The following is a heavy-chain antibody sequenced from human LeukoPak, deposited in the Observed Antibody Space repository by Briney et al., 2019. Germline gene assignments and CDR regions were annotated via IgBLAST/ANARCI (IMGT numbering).Heavy chain of an antibody. CDR1: GFTFDDYA. CDR3: ATREDRIVGDY. Sequence: SLRLSCAASGFTFDDYAMHWVRQAPGKGLEWVSGISWNSGSIGYADSVKGRFTISRDNAKNSLYLQMNSLRAEDTAVYYCATREDRIVGDYWGQGTLVTVSS. V-gene: IGHV3-9*01. CDR2: ISWNSGSI. J-gene: IGHJ4*02. D-gene: IGHD1-26*01.